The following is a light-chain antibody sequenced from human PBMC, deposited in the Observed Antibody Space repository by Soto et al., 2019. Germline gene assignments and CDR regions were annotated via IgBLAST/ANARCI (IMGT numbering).Light chain of an antibody. V-gene: IGLV2-8*01. Sequence: QSALTQPPSASGSPGQSVTISCTGTSSDVGAYSSVSWYQQHPGKAPKLMISEVSKRPSGVPDRFSGSKSGNTASLTVSGLEAEDEADYYCSSYAGSHNVVFGTGTKLTVL. CDR3: SSYAGSHNVV. J-gene: IGLJ1*01. CDR1: SSDVGAYSS. CDR2: EVS.